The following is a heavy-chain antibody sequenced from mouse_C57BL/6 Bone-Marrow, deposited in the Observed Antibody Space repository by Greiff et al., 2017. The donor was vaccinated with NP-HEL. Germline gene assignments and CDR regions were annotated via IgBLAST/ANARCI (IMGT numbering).Heavy chain of an antibody. CDR1: GYTFTDYY. CDR3: ASRAWFAY. J-gene: IGHJ3*01. CDR2: INPNNGGT. V-gene: IGHV1-26*01. Sequence: VQLQQSGPELVKPGASVKISCKVSGYTFTDYYMNWVKQSHGKSLEWIGDINPNNGGTSYNQKFKGKATLTVDKSSSTAYMELRSLTSEDSAVYYCASRAWFAYWGQGTLVTVSA.